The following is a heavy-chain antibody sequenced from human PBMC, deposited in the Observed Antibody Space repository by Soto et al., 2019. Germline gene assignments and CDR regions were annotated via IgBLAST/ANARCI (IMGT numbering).Heavy chain of an antibody. J-gene: IGHJ5*02. CDR1: GGTFSSYA. CDR3: ARDQPTVTTSFDP. Sequence: ASVKVSFKASGGTFSSYAISWVRQAPGQGLEWMGGIIPIFGTANYAQKFQGRVTITADESTSTAYMELSSLRSEDTAVYYCARDQPTVTTSFDPWGQGTLVTVSS. D-gene: IGHD4-17*01. CDR2: IIPIFGTA. V-gene: IGHV1-69*13.